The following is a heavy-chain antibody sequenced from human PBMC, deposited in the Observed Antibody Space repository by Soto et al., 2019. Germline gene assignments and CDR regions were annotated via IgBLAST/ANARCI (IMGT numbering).Heavy chain of an antibody. CDR2: ISSSSSYI. V-gene: IGHV3-21*04. J-gene: IGHJ4*02. D-gene: IGHD2-21*02. CDR1: GFTFSSYS. Sequence: GGSLRLSCAASGFTFSSYSMNWVRQAPGKGLEWVSSISSSSSYIYYADSVKGRFTISRDNAKNSLYLQMNSLRAEDTAVYYCAPWGVTAREYYFDYWGQGTLVTVSS. CDR3: APWGVTAREYYFDY.